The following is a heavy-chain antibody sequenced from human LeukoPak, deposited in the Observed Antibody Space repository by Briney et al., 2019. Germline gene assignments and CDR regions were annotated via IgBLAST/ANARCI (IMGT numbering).Heavy chain of an antibody. CDR2: IYYSGTT. J-gene: IGHJ4*02. D-gene: IGHD3-16*01. CDR1: GGSISSSGYS. V-gene: IGHV4-39*01. Sequence: PSETLSLTCTVSGGSISSSGYSWDWICQPPGKGLEWIGNIYYSGTTYSNPSLKSRVTISVDTSKNQFSLKLSSVTATDTALYYCARRGLFYFDCWGQGNLVTVSS. CDR3: ARRGLFYFDC.